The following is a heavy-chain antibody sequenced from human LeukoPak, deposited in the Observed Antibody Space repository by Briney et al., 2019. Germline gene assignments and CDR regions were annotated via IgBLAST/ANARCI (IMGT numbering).Heavy chain of an antibody. CDR3: AKYYDFWSGYYVFDY. CDR1: GGSISSYY. V-gene: IGHV4-59*08. D-gene: IGHD3-3*01. CDR2: IYYSGSS. J-gene: IGHJ4*02. Sequence: SETLSLTCTVSGGSISSYYWSWIRQPPGQGLESIGYIYYSGSSNYNPSLKSRVTISVDTSKNRFSLKLSSVTAADTAVYYCAKYYDFWSGYYVFDYWGQGTLVTVSS.